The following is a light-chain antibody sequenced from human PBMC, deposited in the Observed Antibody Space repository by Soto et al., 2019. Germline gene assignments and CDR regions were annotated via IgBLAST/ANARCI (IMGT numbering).Light chain of an antibody. Sequence: QSVLTQPPSASGAPGQSGTISCTGTSGDVGGYDYVSWYQQHPGKAPKLMIYEVTKRPLGVPDRFSGSKSGNTASLTVSGLQAEDEADYSCSSYAGSDNPYVFGTGTKVTV. CDR1: SGDVGGYDY. V-gene: IGLV2-8*01. J-gene: IGLJ1*01. CDR2: EVT. CDR3: SSYAGSDNPYV.